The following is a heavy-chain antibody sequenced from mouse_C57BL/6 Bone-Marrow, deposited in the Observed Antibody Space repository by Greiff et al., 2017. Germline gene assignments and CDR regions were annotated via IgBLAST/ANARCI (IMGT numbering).Heavy chain of an antibody. J-gene: IGHJ3*01. D-gene: IGHD2-4*01. V-gene: IGHV1-81*01. CDR1: GYTFTSYG. Sequence: VQRQQSGAELARPGASVKLSCKASGYTFTSYGISWVKQRTGQGLEWIGEIYPRSGNTYYNEKFKGKATLTADKSSSTAYMELRSLTSEDSAVYFCAREDTIYYDYDEAWFAYWGQGTLVTVSA. CDR3: AREDTIYYDYDEAWFAY. CDR2: IYPRSGNT.